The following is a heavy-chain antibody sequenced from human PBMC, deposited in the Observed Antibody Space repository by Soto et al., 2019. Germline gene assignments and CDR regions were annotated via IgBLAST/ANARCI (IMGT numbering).Heavy chain of an antibody. D-gene: IGHD1-1*01. CDR3: ARDRYNRGSFDY. Sequence: QVQLVQSGAEVKKPGASVKVSCKASGYTFTDYGITWVRQAPGQGLQWMGWLNSYNGVTNNAHRFQGRVSMTTDTSTSTAYLELSSLRSDDTAVYYCARDRYNRGSFDYWGQGGLVTVSS. CDR1: GYTFTDYG. CDR2: LNSYNGVT. J-gene: IGHJ4*02. V-gene: IGHV1-18*01.